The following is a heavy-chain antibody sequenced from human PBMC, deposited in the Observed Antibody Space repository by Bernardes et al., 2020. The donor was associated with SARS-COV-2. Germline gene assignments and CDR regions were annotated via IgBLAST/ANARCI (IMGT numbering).Heavy chain of an antibody. CDR2: IYYSGSM. Sequence: SETLSLTCTVSGGSISSSSYYWGWIRQPPGKGLEWIGSIYYSGSMYYNPSLKSRVTISVDTSKNQFSLKLSSVTAADTAVYYCGRPSRDDGNGPYYYFDYWGQGTLVTVSS. CDR1: GGSISSSSYY. CDR3: GRPSRDDGNGPYYYFDY. J-gene: IGHJ4*02. V-gene: IGHV4-39*01. D-gene: IGHD2-21*01.